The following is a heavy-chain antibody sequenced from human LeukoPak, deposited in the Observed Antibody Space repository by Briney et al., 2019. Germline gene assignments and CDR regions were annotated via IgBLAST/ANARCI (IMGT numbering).Heavy chain of an antibody. CDR3: AKDRGSGYSGSYGFDY. J-gene: IGHJ4*02. Sequence: GGSLRLSCAASGFTFSSYGMGWVRQAPGKGLEWVSAISGSGDSTYYADSVKGRFTISRDNSKNTLYLQMNSLRAEDTAVYYCAKDRGSGYSGSYGFDYWGQGTLVTVSS. CDR1: GFTFSSYG. D-gene: IGHD1-26*01. V-gene: IGHV3-23*01. CDR2: ISGSGDST.